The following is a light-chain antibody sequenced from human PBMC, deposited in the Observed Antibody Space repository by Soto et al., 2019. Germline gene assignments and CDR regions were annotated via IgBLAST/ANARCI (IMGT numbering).Light chain of an antibody. CDR3: CSYADGGTYV. V-gene: IGLV2-23*01. CDR2: ETT. CDR1: SNNVARYNL. J-gene: IGLJ1*01. Sequence: QCALTQPASVSGSPGQSITISCTGTSNNVARYNLVSWYQQHPGKAPKVLISETTKRPSGVSDRFSGSKSGNTASLTISGLQAEDEAHYSCCSYADGGTYVFGTGTKVTVL.